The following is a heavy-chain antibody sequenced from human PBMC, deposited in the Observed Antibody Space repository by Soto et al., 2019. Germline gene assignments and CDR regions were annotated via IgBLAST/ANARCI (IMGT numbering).Heavy chain of an antibody. J-gene: IGHJ4*02. CDR1: GFTFSDYY. V-gene: IGHV3-11*01. D-gene: IGHD5-18*01. CDR2: ISSSGSTI. CDR3: ARKTWIQLWFLDY. Sequence: GGSLRLSCAASGFTFSDYYMSWIRQAPGKGLEWVSYISSSGSTIYYADSVKDRFTISRDNAKNSLYLQMNSLRAEDTAVYYCARKTWIQLWFLDYWGQGTLVTVSS.